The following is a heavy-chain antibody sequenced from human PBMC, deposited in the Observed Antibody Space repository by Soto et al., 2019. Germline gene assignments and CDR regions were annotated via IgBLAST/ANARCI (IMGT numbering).Heavy chain of an antibody. V-gene: IGHV1-18*01. D-gene: IGHD5-18*01. Sequence: QVQLVQSGAEVKKPGASVKVSCQASGYTFSSYGITWVRQAPGQRREWMGWFNTYNGNTNYAQKFQGRVTTTTDTPTSTAYMELRSLRSDATAVYYCARERGGYSDGDYWGQGALVTVSS. CDR1: GYTFSSYG. CDR2: FNTYNGNT. J-gene: IGHJ4*02. CDR3: ARERGGYSDGDY.